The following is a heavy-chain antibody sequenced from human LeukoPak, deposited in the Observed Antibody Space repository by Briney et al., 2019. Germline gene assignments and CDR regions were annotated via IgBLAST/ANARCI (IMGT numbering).Heavy chain of an antibody. Sequence: GASVKVSCKASGYTFTSYGISWVRQAPGQGLEWMGWINPNSGGTNYAQKFQGRVTMTRDTSISTAYMELSRLRSDDTAVYYCARVEVLSSSAPQGGYYYYMDVWGKGTTVTISS. CDR2: INPNSGGT. CDR3: ARVEVLSSSAPQGGYYYYMDV. CDR1: GYTFTSYG. J-gene: IGHJ6*03. D-gene: IGHD6-13*01. V-gene: IGHV1-2*02.